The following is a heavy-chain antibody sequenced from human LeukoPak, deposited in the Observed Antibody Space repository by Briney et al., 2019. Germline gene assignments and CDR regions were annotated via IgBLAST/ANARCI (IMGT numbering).Heavy chain of an antibody. D-gene: IGHD1-1*01. J-gene: IGHJ4*02. Sequence: GGSLRLSCAASGFTFSSYSMNWVRQAPGKGLEWVSSISSSSSYIYYADSVKGRFTISRGNAKNSLYLQMNSLRAEDTAVYYCARDLAGSDGSFDYWGQGTLVTVSS. CDR1: GFTFSSYS. V-gene: IGHV3-21*01. CDR3: ARDLAGSDGSFDY. CDR2: ISSSSSYI.